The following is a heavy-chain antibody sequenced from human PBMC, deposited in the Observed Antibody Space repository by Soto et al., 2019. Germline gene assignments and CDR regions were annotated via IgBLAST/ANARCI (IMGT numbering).Heavy chain of an antibody. CDR3: ARSLPGTYGAFDL. J-gene: IGHJ3*01. CDR1: EFTFRSYW. V-gene: IGHV3-74*01. CDR2: ISGDGSST. Sequence: EVQLVDSGGGLVQPGGSLRLSCAASEFTFRSYWMHWVRQSPGKGLVWVSRISGDGSSTNYADSVKGRFTISRDNAKNTVYLQIDSLRAEDTAVYYCARSLPGTYGAFDLWSQGTMVTVSS. D-gene: IGHD1-7*01.